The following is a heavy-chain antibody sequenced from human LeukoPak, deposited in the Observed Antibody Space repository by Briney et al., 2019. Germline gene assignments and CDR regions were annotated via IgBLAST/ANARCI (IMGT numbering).Heavy chain of an antibody. V-gene: IGHV3-53*01. J-gene: IGHJ4*02. Sequence: GGSLRLSCTVSGFTVSSNSMSWVRQAPGKGLEWVSFIYSDNTHYSDSVKGRFTISRDNSKNTLYLQMNSLRAEDTAVYYCAKDQVYSGSPDYWGQGTLVTVSS. CDR3: AKDQVYSGSPDY. CDR1: GFTVSSNS. CDR2: IYSDNT. D-gene: IGHD6-6*01.